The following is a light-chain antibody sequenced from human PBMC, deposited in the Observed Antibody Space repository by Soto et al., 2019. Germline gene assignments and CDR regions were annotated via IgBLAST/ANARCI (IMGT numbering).Light chain of an antibody. CDR3: QHYSGSPLT. V-gene: IGKV3-20*01. J-gene: IGKJ4*01. CDR1: QSIGSTY. Sequence: EVVLTQSPVSLSLSPGERATLSCRASQSIGSTYIAWYQHKPGQAPRLLMYGASSRATGIPDRFSGSGSGTDFTLTISRLEPEDFAVYYCQHYSGSPLTFGGGTKLEIK. CDR2: GAS.